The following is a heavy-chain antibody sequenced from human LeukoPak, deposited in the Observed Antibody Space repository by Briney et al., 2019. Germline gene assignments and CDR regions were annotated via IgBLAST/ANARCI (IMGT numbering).Heavy chain of an antibody. J-gene: IGHJ4*02. CDR2: ISYDGRNK. Sequence: GGSLRLSCAASGFTFSYAWMSWVRQAPGKGLEWVAAISYDGRNKEYVDSVKGRFTISRDNSKNTLYLQMNSLRAEDTAVYNCAKDRGYSHGFDYWGQGTLVTVSS. V-gene: IGHV3-30*18. D-gene: IGHD5-18*01. CDR1: GFTFSYAW. CDR3: AKDRGYSHGFDY.